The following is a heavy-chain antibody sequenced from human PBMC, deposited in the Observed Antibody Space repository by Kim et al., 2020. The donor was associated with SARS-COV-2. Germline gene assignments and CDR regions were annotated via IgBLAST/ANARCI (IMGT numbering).Heavy chain of an antibody. Sequence: GGSLRLSCAASGFTFSGSAMHWVRQASGKGLEWVGRIRSKANSYATAYAASVKGRFTISRDDSKNTAYLQMNSLKTEDTAVYYCTRLDGGVVGARHYYYYYGMDVWGQGTTVTVSS. CDR1: GFTFSGSA. D-gene: IGHD1-26*01. CDR3: TRLDGGVVGARHYYYYYGMDV. V-gene: IGHV3-73*01. J-gene: IGHJ6*02. CDR2: IRSKANSYAT.